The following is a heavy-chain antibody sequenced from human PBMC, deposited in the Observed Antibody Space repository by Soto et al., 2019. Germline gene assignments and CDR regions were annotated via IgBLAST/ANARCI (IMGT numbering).Heavy chain of an antibody. CDR2: IYPGDSDT. Sequence: GSLKISCKGSGYSFTSYWIGWVRQMPGKGLEWMGIIYPGDSDTRYSPSFQGQVTISADKSISTAYLQWSSLKASDTAMYYCARTVRRITMIVVVPNDAFDIWGQGTMVTVSS. J-gene: IGHJ3*02. V-gene: IGHV5-51*01. D-gene: IGHD3-22*01. CDR1: GYSFTSYW. CDR3: ARTVRRITMIVVVPNDAFDI.